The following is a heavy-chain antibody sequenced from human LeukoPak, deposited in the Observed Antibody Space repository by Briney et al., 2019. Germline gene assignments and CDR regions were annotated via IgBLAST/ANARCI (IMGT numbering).Heavy chain of an antibody. CDR2: IYSSGSP. CDR1: GGSISSRSYY. D-gene: IGHD3/OR15-3a*01. CDR3: ATDRGTGASSFYYFDY. J-gene: IGHJ4*02. V-gene: IGHV4-61*02. Sequence: SETLSLTRAVSGGSISSRSYYWTWIRQPAGKGLEWIGRIYSSGSPNYNPSLKSRVTISADTSKNQFSLKLSSVTAADTAVYYCATDRGTGASSFYYFDYWGQGTLVTVSS.